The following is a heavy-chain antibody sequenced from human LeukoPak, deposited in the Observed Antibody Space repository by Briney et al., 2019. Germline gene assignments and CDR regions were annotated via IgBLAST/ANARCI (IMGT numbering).Heavy chain of an antibody. V-gene: IGHV1-8*01. Sequence: ASVKVSCKASGYTFTSYDINWARQATGQGLEWMGWMNPNSGNTGYAQKFQGRVTMTRNTSISTAYMELSSLRSEDTAVYYCTRVGYSNGAFDYWGQGTLVTVSS. CDR3: TRVGYSNGAFDY. CDR2: MNPNSGNT. J-gene: IGHJ4*02. CDR1: GYTFTSYD. D-gene: IGHD4-11*01.